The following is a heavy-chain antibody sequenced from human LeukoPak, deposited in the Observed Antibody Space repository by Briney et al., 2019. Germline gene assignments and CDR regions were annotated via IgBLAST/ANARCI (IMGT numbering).Heavy chain of an antibody. CDR1: GFTFSDYY. V-gene: IGHV3-11*01. CDR2: ISSSGSTI. CDR3: AKDRIVGASDY. J-gene: IGHJ4*02. D-gene: IGHD1-26*01. Sequence: GGSLRLSCAASGFTFSDYYMSWIRQAPGKGLEWVSYISSSGSTIYYADSVKGRFTISRDNAKNSLYLQMNSLRAEDTAVYYCAKDRIVGASDYWGQGTLVTVSS.